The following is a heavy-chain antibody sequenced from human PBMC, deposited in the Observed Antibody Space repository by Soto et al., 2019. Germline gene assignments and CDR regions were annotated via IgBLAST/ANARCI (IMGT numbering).Heavy chain of an antibody. CDR3: ARGGVWVPAAKSMLYYHGGFDP. CDR2: IYYRGCT. V-gene: IGHV4-31*03. Sequence: QVQLQESGPGLVKPSQTLSLTCTVSGGSISSGGYYWSWTRQHPGKGLEWIGYIYYRGCTCYNPYLKSGVTISVDTSKNHFPLKLSSVTSADTAVYYCARGGVWVPAAKSMLYYHGGFDPWGQGTLVAVSS. CDR1: GGSISSGGYY. J-gene: IGHJ5*02. D-gene: IGHD2-2*01.